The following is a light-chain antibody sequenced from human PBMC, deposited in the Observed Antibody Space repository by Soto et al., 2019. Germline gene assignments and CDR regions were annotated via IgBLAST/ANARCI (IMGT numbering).Light chain of an antibody. CDR1: GNDVGAYNY. CDR3: CSYAATFSV. CDR2: GVV. V-gene: IGLV2-11*01. Sequence: QSALTQPRSVSGSPGQSVTISCTGTGNDVGAYNYVSWYQQHPGRPPKLLIYGVVRWPSGVPDRFSGSKSGNTASLTISGLQAEDEADYFCCSYAATFSVFGGGTKLTVL. J-gene: IGLJ3*02.